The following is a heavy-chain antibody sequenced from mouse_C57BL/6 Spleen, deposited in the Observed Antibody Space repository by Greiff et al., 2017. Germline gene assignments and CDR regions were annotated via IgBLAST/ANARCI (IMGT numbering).Heavy chain of an antibody. D-gene: IGHD1-1*01. J-gene: IGHJ4*01. Sequence: QVQLKQSGAELVKPGASVKLSCKASGYTFTSYWMHWVKQRPGQGLEWIGMIHPNSGSTNYNEKFKSKATLTVDKSSSTAYMQLSSLTSEDSAVYYCAITTVGLAMDYWGQGTSVTVSS. CDR2: IHPNSGST. V-gene: IGHV1-64*01. CDR3: AITTVGLAMDY. CDR1: GYTFTSYW.